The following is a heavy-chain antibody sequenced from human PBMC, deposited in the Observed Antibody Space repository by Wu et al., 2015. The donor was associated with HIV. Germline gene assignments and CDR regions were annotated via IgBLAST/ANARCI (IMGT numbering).Heavy chain of an antibody. CDR1: GGSLSGYY. Sequence: QVQLHQWGARLLKPSETLSLTCAVYGGSLSGYYWNWIRQPPGKGLEWIGEINHSGNTNSSPSLKSRVTISVDTSKNQFSLKLNSVTAVDTAFYCCARAGPLVRGVIVVPYFDFWGQGTLVTVSS. D-gene: IGHD3-10*01. V-gene: IGHV4-34*01. J-gene: IGHJ4*02. CDR2: INHSGNT. CDR3: ARAGPLVRGVIVVPYFDF.